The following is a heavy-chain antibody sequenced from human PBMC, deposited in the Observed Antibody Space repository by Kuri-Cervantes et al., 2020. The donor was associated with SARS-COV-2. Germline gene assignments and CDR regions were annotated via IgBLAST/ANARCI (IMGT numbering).Heavy chain of an antibody. D-gene: IGHD2-2*01. J-gene: IGHJ6*02. CDR2: INHSGGT. V-gene: IGHV4-34*01. CDR1: GGSFSDYQ. Sequence: SETLSLTCAVYGGSFSDYQWNWVRQAPGKGLEWIGEINHSGGTNYNSSLKSRVTISVDTSKNQISLKVASVTAAGTAVFYCARGLIGLVPAPVLGLGPFYSYFNMDVWGQGTTVTVSS. CDR3: ARGLIGLVPAPVLGLGPFYSYFNMDV.